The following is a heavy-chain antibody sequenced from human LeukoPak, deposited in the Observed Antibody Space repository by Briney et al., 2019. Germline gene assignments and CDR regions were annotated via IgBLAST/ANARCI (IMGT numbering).Heavy chain of an antibody. Sequence: PGGSLRLSCAASGFTVSTNYMNWVRQAPGKGLEWVSVLCSVGDTYYGDSVKGRFTISRDNSKNTLYLQMNSLRAEDTAVYYCAGTKNIAAAGRLDYWGQGTLVTVSS. D-gene: IGHD6-13*01. J-gene: IGHJ4*02. CDR2: LCSVGDT. V-gene: IGHV3-53*01. CDR3: AGTKNIAAAGRLDY. CDR1: GFTVSTNY.